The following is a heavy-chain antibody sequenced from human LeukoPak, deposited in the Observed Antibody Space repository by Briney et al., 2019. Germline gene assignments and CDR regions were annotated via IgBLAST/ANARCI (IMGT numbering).Heavy chain of an antibody. Sequence: SETLSLTCAVSGGSISSSNWWSWVRQPPGKGLEWIGEIYHSGSTNYNPSLKSRVTISVDKSKNQFSLKLSSVTAADTAVYYCARDAVLRSSSWYNWFDPWGQGTLVTVSS. CDR3: ARDAVLRSSSWYNWFDP. J-gene: IGHJ5*02. V-gene: IGHV4-4*02. D-gene: IGHD6-13*01. CDR2: IYHSGST. CDR1: GGSISSSNW.